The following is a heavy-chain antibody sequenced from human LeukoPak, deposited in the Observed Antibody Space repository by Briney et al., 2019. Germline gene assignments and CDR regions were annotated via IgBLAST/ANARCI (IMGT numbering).Heavy chain of an antibody. D-gene: IGHD3-10*01. J-gene: IGHJ4*02. Sequence: GGSLRLSCAASGFTFSSYSMNWVRQAPGKGLEWVSYISSSSSTIYYADSVNGRFTISRDNAKNSLYPQMNSLRAEDTAVYYCAREEHLGPFDYWGQGTLVTVSS. V-gene: IGHV3-48*01. CDR3: AREEHLGPFDY. CDR2: ISSSSSTI. CDR1: GFTFSSYS.